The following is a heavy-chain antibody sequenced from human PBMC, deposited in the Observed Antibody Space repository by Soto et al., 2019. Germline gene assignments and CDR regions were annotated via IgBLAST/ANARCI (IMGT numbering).Heavy chain of an antibody. CDR3: ARGGIAVAGLSGWFDP. V-gene: IGHV1-69*01. D-gene: IGHD6-19*01. Sequence: KVSCKASGGTFSSYAISWVRQAPGQGLEWMGGIMPIFGTAKYAQKFQGRVTITADESTSTAYMELSSLRSEDTAVYYCARGGIAVAGLSGWFDPWGQGTLVTVSS. CDR2: IMPIFGTA. J-gene: IGHJ5*02. CDR1: GGTFSSYA.